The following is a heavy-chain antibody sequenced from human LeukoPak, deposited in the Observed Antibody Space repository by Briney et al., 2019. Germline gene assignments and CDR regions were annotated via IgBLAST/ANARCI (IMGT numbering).Heavy chain of an antibody. CDR1: GFTFSSYW. J-gene: IGHJ4*02. CDR3: ARSPGDMIVVVIAYYDY. Sequence: GGSLRLSCAASGFTFSSYWMSWVRQAPGKGLEWVANIKQDGSEKYYVDSVKGRFTISRDNAKNSLYLRMNSLGAEDTAVYYCARSPGDMIVVVIAYYDYWGQGTLVTVSS. CDR2: IKQDGSEK. V-gene: IGHV3-7*01. D-gene: IGHD3-22*01.